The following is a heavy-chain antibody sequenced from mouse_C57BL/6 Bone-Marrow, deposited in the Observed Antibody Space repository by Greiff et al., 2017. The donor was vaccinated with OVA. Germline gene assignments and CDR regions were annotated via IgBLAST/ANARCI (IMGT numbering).Heavy chain of an antibody. Sequence: EVKVVESGGGLVQPGGSLKLSCAASGFTFSDYGMAWVRQAPRKGPEWVAFISNLAYSIYYADTVTGRVTISRENAKNTLYLEMSSLRSEDTAMYYCARQRGSSSYYYAMDYWGQGTSVTVSS. D-gene: IGHD1-1*01. J-gene: IGHJ4*01. CDR1: GFTFSDYG. V-gene: IGHV5-15*01. CDR2: ISNLAYSI. CDR3: ARQRGSSSYYYAMDY.